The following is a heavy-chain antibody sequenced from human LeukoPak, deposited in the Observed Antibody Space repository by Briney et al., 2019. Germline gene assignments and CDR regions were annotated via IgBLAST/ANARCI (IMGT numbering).Heavy chain of an antibody. CDR2: IDQSGST. CDR3: ALSRGGYYDSRSPSWAFDI. D-gene: IGHD3-22*01. CDR1: GGSFSTYF. Sequence: PSETLSLTCAVFGGSFSTYFVHWIRQPPGKGLEWIGEIDQSGSTKYNPSLKSRVTVSIDTSKNQFSLNLNSVTAADTAVYYCALSRGGYYDSRSPSWAFDIWGQGTMVTVSS. J-gene: IGHJ3*02. V-gene: IGHV4-34*07.